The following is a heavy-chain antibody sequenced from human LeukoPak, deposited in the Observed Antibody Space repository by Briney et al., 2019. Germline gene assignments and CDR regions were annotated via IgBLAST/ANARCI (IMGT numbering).Heavy chain of an antibody. CDR1: GGTFSSYA. J-gene: IGHJ4*02. Sequence: ASVKASCKASGGTFSSYAISWVRQAPGQGLEWMGGIIPIFGTANYAQKFQGRVTITTDESTSTAYMELSSLRSEDTAVYYCARVRSGYQYYFDYWGQGTLVTVSS. D-gene: IGHD3-22*01. CDR3: ARVRSGYQYYFDY. V-gene: IGHV1-69*05. CDR2: IIPIFGTA.